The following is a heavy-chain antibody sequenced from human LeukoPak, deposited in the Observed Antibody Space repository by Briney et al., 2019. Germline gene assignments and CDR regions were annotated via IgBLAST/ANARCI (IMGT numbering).Heavy chain of an antibody. J-gene: IGHJ4*02. CDR3: ARDASHYSLDF. V-gene: IGHV3-33*01. Sequence: PGGSLRLSCAASGFTFSNYGMHWVRQAPGKGLEWVAVIWFDGSKKYYADSVKGRFTISRDTSKSTLYLQMDSLRAEDTAVYYCARDASHYSLDFWGQGTLVTVSS. D-gene: IGHD2-15*01. CDR2: IWFDGSKK. CDR1: GFTFSNYG.